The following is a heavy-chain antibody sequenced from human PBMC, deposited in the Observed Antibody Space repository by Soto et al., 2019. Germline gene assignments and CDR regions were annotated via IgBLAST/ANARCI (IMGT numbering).Heavy chain of an antibody. D-gene: IGHD3-3*01. Sequence: SETLSLTCAVYGGSFSGYYWSWIRQPPGKGLEWIGEINHSGSTNYNPSLKSRVTISVDTSKNQFSLKLSSVTAADTAVYYCARGPAIFGVVIIGYYGSGSSIYYGMDVWGQGTTVTVSS. CDR1: GGSFSGYY. CDR2: INHSGST. CDR3: ARGPAIFGVVIIGYYGSGSSIYYGMDV. J-gene: IGHJ6*02. V-gene: IGHV4-34*01.